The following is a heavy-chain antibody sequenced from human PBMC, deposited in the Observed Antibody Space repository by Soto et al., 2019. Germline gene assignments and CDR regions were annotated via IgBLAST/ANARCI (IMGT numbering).Heavy chain of an antibody. D-gene: IGHD5-12*01. CDR1: GFTFRSYC. CDR2: ISYDGSNK. V-gene: IGHV3-30*18. J-gene: IGHJ6*02. Sequence: LRLSFAASGFTFRSYCMHWVRQAPGKGLEWVAVISYDGSNKYYADSVKGRFTISRDSSKNTLYLQMNSLRAEDTAVYYCAKDGGYDYYYYYGMDVWGQGTTVTVSS. CDR3: AKDGGYDYYYYYGMDV.